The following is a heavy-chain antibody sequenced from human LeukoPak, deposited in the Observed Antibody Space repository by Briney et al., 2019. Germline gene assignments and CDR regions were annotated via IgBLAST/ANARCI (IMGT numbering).Heavy chain of an antibody. J-gene: IGHJ4*02. Sequence: AGSLRLSCAASGFTFSYYAMHWVRQAPGHGLEGIAVISKDGTDKSYPCSVRGRFTISRDNYKNTIYLQMDSPRDEDTAIYYCARDYWWNYDYWGKGTLVTVSS. CDR3: ARDYWWNYDY. V-gene: IGHV3-30-3*01. CDR1: GFTFSYYA. CDR2: ISKDGTDK. D-gene: IGHD1-7*01.